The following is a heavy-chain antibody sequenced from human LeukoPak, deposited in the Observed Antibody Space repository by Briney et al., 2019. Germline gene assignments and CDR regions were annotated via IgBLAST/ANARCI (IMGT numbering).Heavy chain of an antibody. V-gene: IGHV3-43*02. CDR2: ISGDGGST. CDR3: AKVVTTMVRGVMGSGIGP. D-gene: IGHD3-10*01. Sequence: GGSLRLSCAASGFTFDDYAMHWVRQAPGKGLEWVSLISGDGGSTYYADSVKGRFTISRDNSKNSLYLQMNSLRTEDSALYYCAKVVTTMVRGVMGSGIGPWGQGTLVTVSS. J-gene: IGHJ5*02. CDR1: GFTFDDYA.